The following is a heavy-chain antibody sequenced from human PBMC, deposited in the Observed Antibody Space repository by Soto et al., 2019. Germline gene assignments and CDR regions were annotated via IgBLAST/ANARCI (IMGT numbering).Heavy chain of an antibody. D-gene: IGHD4-17*01. Sequence: GGSLRLSCAASGFTFSSYGMSWVRQAPGKGLEWVSGIKDGTTYYADSVKGRFTISRDNSRNTLYLQMSSLGAEDTAVYYCAKAYGDSYFHYWGQGTLVTVSS. CDR2: IKDGTT. J-gene: IGHJ4*02. V-gene: IGHV3-23*01. CDR3: AKAYGDSYFHY. CDR1: GFTFSSYG.